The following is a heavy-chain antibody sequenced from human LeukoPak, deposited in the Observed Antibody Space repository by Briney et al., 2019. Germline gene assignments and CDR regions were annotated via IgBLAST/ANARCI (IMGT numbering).Heavy chain of an antibody. D-gene: IGHD4-17*01. Sequence: GGSLRLSCAASGFTFSNYWMHWVRQAPGKGLVWVSRINSDGSSTTSADSVKGRFTISRDNAKNTLYLQMNSLRAEDTSVYYCAKGGATVIDYWGQGTLVTVSS. CDR2: INSDGSST. V-gene: IGHV3-74*01. J-gene: IGHJ4*02. CDR3: AKGGATVIDY. CDR1: GFTFSNYW.